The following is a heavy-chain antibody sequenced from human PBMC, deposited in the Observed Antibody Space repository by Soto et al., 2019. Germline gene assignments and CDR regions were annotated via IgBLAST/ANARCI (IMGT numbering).Heavy chain of an antibody. V-gene: IGHV1-46*01. CDR3: ERDKATFGVVIPQYYYYYGMDV. Sequence: SVKVSCKASGYTFTSYYMHWVRQAPGQGLEWMGIINPSGGSTSYAQKFQGRGTMTRDTSTSTVYMELSSLGSEYTAVYSCERDKATFGVVIPQYYYYYGMDVWGQGTPVTVSS. CDR2: INPSGGST. D-gene: IGHD3-3*01. J-gene: IGHJ6*02. CDR1: GYTFTSYY.